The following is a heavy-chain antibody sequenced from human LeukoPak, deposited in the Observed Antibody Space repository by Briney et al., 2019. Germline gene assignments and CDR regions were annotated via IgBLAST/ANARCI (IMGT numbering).Heavy chain of an antibody. V-gene: IGHV1-8*03. J-gene: IGHJ6*03. CDR2: VNPYNDKT. D-gene: IGHD3-10*01. CDR1: GYTFNTFD. CDR3: ARGRRLRGVTSRPIYYYYYMDV. Sequence: VASVTVSCKASGYTFNTFDINWVRQATGQGPEWMGWVNPYNDKTVYAPKFQGRVSISSNNSINTAYMEFSGLKSDDTAVYYCARGRRLRGVTSRPIYYYYYMDVWGGGTTVTVSS.